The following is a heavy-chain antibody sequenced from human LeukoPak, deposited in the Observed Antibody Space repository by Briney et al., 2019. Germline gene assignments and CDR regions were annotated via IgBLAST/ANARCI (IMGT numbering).Heavy chain of an antibody. CDR3: ARDGHAYGRGSPHY. J-gene: IGHJ4*02. D-gene: IGHD3-10*01. V-gene: IGHV3-11*01. CDR2: ISSSGSTK. CDR1: GFTFSDYY. Sequence: GGSLGLSCAASGFTFSDYYMSWIRQAPGKGLEWVSYISSSGSTKYYADSVKGRFTISRDNAKNSYLQMNSLRAEDTAVYYCARDGHAYGRGSPHYWGQGTLVTVSS.